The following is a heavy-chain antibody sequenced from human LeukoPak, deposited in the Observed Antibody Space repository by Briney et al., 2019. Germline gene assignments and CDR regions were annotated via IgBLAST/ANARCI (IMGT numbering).Heavy chain of an antibody. V-gene: IGHV3-23*01. CDR1: GFTFSSYA. CDR2: ISGSGGST. J-gene: IGHJ4*02. D-gene: IGHD3-22*01. CDR3: AKDGSSGYYSAPDY. Sequence: GGSLRLSCAASGFTFSSYAMSWVRQAPGRGLEWVSAISGSGGSTYYADSVKGRFTISRDNSKNTLYLQMNSLRAEDTAVYYCAKDGSSGYYSAPDYWGQGTLVTV.